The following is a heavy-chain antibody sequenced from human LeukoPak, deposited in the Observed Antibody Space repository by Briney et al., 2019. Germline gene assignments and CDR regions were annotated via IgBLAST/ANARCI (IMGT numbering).Heavy chain of an antibody. D-gene: IGHD3-22*01. V-gene: IGHV1-18*01. CDR3: ARDPRDYYDSSGYTYYFDY. Sequence: ASVKVSCKASGYTFTSYGISWVRQAPGQGLEWVGWISAYNGNTNYAQKLQGRVTMTTDTSTSTAYMELRSLRSDDTAVYYCARDPRDYYDSSGYTYYFDYWGQGTLVTVSS. J-gene: IGHJ4*02. CDR1: GYTFTSYG. CDR2: ISAYNGNT.